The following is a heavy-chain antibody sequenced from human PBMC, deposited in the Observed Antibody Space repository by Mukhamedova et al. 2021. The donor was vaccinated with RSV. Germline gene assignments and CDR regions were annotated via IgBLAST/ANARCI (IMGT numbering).Heavy chain of an antibody. V-gene: IGHV1-18*01. CDR2: ISTYNGKT. CDR3: AARSGTYPYYFDY. J-gene: IGHJ4*02. Sequence: EYMGWISTYNGKTNYAQKLQGRVTMTTDTSTSTAYMELRSLRFDDTAVYYCAARSGTYPYYFDYWGQGTLVTVSS. D-gene: IGHD3-10*01.